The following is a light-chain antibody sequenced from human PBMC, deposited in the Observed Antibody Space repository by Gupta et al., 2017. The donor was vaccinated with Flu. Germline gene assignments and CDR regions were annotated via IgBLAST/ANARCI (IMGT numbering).Light chain of an antibody. CDR3: QSADNSGTYVV. V-gene: IGLV3-25*02. CDR1: TFSTQS. Sequence: YELTQLCSLSVSPGQTARRTCSGDTFSTQSTYWYQQKPGQTPVLVIFKDTERPSGIPERCSGSNSGTTVTLTISGVQAEEEAAYYCQSADNSGTYVVFGGGTRRTV. CDR2: KDT. J-gene: IGLJ3*02.